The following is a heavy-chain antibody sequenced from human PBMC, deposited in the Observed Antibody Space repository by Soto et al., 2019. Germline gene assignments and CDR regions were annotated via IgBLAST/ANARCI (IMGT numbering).Heavy chain of an antibody. D-gene: IGHD4-4*01. J-gene: IGHJ5*02. CDR1: GSSFPNYP. Sequence: GGSLRLSCAASGSSFPNYPMHWVRQTPDKGLEWLAVISHDGVTKNSADSVKGRFSISRDNSRNRLYLDMNSLRTEDTAMYYCVRGGYSSSWERLDPWGQGTLVTVSS. CDR2: ISHDGVTK. CDR3: VRGGYSSSWERLDP. V-gene: IGHV3-30-3*01.